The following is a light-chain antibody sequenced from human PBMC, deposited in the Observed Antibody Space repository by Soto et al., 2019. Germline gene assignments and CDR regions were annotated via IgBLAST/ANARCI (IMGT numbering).Light chain of an antibody. V-gene: IGLV3-1*01. CDR2: LDT. J-gene: IGLJ2*01. Sequence: SYELSQPPSVSVSPGQTASITCSGDKLGAAYASWYQQKPGQSPVLVIYLDTKRPSGIPERFSGSNSGNTATLTISGTQAMDEADYFCQTWDDTTGVVFGGGTKLTVL. CDR1: KLGAAY. CDR3: QTWDDTTGVV.